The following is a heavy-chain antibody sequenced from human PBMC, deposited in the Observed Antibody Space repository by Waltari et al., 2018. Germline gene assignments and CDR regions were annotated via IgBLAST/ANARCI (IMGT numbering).Heavy chain of an antibody. CDR1: GCSISSYS. Sequence: QVQLQESGPGLVKPSETLSLTCTVSGCSISSYSWSWIRQPPGKGLEWIGYIYYSGSTNYNPSLKSRVTISVDTSKNQFSLKLSSVTAADTAVYYCARDGIAAAGQTYYYYGMDVWGQGTTVTVSS. J-gene: IGHJ6*02. D-gene: IGHD6-13*01. CDR2: IYYSGST. CDR3: ARDGIAAAGQTYYYYGMDV. V-gene: IGHV4-59*01.